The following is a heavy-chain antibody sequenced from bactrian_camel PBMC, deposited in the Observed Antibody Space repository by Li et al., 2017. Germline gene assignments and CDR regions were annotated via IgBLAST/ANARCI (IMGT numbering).Heavy chain of an antibody. J-gene: IGHJ4*01. D-gene: IGHD3*01. CDR1: GLSVSDFS. V-gene: IGHV3S53*01. Sequence: HVQLVESGGGSVQTGGSLRLSCAPSGLSVSDFSMAWFRQSPGKEREAVAAIRRDDLTAYTDSVKGRFTISQDNAENTVYLQMNTLEPEDTAVYYCAAEMYYWGESFSLCPVSFGHWGQGTQVTVS. CDR3: AAEMYYWGESFSLCPVSFGH. CDR2: IRRDDLT.